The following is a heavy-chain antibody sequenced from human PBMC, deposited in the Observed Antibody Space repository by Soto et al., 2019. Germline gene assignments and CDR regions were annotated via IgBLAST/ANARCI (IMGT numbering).Heavy chain of an antibody. D-gene: IGHD3-9*01. Sequence: QLQLQESGPGLVKPSETLSLTCTVSGGSISSSSYFWGWLRQPPGKGLEWTGSIYYSGGTYYNPSLKSRVTISVDTSKNQFSLKLSSVTAAYTAVYYCASVNILTSYYLDHWGQGTLVTVSS. CDR3: ASVNILTSYYLDH. CDR1: GGSISSSSYF. J-gene: IGHJ4*02. V-gene: IGHV4-39*01. CDR2: IYYSGGT.